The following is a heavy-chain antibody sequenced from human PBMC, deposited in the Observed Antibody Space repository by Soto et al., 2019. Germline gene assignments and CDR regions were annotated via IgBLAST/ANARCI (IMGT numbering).Heavy chain of an antibody. D-gene: IGHD1-7*01. CDR2: IKSKTDGGTT. CDR1: GFTFSNAW. CDR3: TTVSYSWNYAFDY. Sequence: PGGSLRLCCAASGFTFSNAWMSWVRQAPGKGLEWVGRIKSKTDGGTTDYAAPVKGRFTISRDDSKNTLYLQMNSLKTEDTAVYYCTTVSYSWNYAFDYWGQGTLVTVSS. J-gene: IGHJ4*02. V-gene: IGHV3-15*01.